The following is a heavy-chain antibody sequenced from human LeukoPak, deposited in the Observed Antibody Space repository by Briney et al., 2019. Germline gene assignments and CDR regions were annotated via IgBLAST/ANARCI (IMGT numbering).Heavy chain of an antibody. V-gene: IGHV3-48*03. J-gene: IGHJ4*02. CDR2: ISSSGSTI. CDR3: ARSYSGSHTPYFDY. CDR1: GFTFSSYE. D-gene: IGHD1-26*01. Sequence: GGSLRLSCAASGFTFSSYEMNWVRQAPGKGLEWVSYISSSGSTIYYADSVKGRFTISRDNAKNSLYLQMNSLRAEDTAVYYCARSYSGSHTPYFDYWGQGTLVTVSS.